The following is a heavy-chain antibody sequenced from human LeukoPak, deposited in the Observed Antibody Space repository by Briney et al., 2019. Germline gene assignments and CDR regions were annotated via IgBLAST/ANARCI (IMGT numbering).Heavy chain of an antibody. CDR3: ARHFIPYSSSAPFDY. Sequence: SETLSLTCTVSGGSISSSSYYWGWIRQPPGKGLEWIGSMYYSGSTYYNPSLKSRVTISVDTSKNQFSLKLSSVTAADTAVYYCARHFIPYSSSAPFDYWGQGTLVTVSS. V-gene: IGHV4-39*01. CDR2: MYYSGST. D-gene: IGHD6-6*01. J-gene: IGHJ4*02. CDR1: GGSISSSSYY.